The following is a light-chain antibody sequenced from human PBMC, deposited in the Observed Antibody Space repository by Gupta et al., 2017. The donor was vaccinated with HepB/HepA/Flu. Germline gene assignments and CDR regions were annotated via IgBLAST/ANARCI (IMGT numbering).Light chain of an antibody. Sequence: DIQMTQSPSSLSASVGDRVTITCRASQSITRYLNWYQQKPGKAPNLLIHDSSSLQSGVPSRFSGSGSGTDFTLTISNLQPEDFATYYCQQSSLTPPTFGQGTRVEIK. J-gene: IGKJ1*01. CDR2: DSS. CDR1: QSITRY. V-gene: IGKV1-39*01. CDR3: QQSSLTPPT.